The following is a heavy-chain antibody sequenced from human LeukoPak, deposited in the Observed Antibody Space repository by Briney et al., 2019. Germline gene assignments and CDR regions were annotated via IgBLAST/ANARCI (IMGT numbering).Heavy chain of an antibody. J-gene: IGHJ4*02. D-gene: IGHD4-11*01. CDR2: INGGGVNT. CDR3: AKDLYSNYGPADY. Sequence: GGPLRLSCAASGFTFSSYAMSWVRQAPGKGLEWVSTINGGGVNTHYADSVGGRFTISRDNSKNTLFLQMNSLRDEDTAVYYCAKDLYSNYGPADYWGQGDLVTVSS. CDR1: GFTFSSYA. V-gene: IGHV3-23*01.